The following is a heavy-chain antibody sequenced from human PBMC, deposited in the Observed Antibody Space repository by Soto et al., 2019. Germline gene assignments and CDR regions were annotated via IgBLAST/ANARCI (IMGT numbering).Heavy chain of an antibody. D-gene: IGHD5-12*01. CDR3: ARGPPDGSYYFDY. J-gene: IGHJ4*02. Sequence: GGSLRLCCAASGFTFSTYDMHWVRQATGKGLEWVSTIGTVSDPYYPGSVKGRFTISRENAKNSLYLQINSLRAGDTAVYYCARGPPDGSYYFDYWGQGTLVTVSS. CDR2: IGTVSDP. CDR1: GFTFSTYD. V-gene: IGHV3-13*05.